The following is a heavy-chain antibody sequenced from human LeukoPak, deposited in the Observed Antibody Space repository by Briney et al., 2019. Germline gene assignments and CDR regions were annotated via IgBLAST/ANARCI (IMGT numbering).Heavy chain of an antibody. CDR1: GFTFSSYG. CDR3: AKDMDYDILTGYSALDY. D-gene: IGHD3-9*01. V-gene: IGHV3-30*02. Sequence: GSLRLSCAASGFTFSSYGMHWVRQAPGKGLEWVAFIRYDGSNKYYADSVKGRFTISRDNSKNTLYLQMNSLRAEDTAVYYCAKDMDYDILTGYSALDYWGQGTLVTVSS. CDR2: IRYDGSNK. J-gene: IGHJ4*02.